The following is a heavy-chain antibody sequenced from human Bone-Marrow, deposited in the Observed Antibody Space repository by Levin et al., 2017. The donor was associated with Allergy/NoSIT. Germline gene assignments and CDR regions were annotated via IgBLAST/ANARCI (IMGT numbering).Heavy chain of an antibody. Sequence: GESLKISCKTSGYTFNKYGINWVRQTPGQGLEWMGWISAYNGNTNYTRKFQHRVTMTTDTSANTAYMELRSLTSADTAVYYCARDFATYCGGDCSLDNWGQGTQVTVSS. V-gene: IGHV1-18*01. D-gene: IGHD2-21*02. J-gene: IGHJ4*02. CDR2: ISAYNGNT. CDR1: GYTFNKYG. CDR3: ARDFATYCGGDCSLDN.